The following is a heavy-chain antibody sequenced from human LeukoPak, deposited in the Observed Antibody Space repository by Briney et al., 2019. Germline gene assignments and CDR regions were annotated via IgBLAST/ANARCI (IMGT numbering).Heavy chain of an antibody. CDR3: ARATIGIDAFDI. V-gene: IGHV4-39*07. D-gene: IGHD1-26*01. CDR1: GGSISSYY. CDR2: IYYSGST. J-gene: IGHJ3*02. Sequence: PSETLSLTCTVSGGSISSYYWGWIRQPPGKGLEWIGSIYYSGSTYYNPSLKSRVTISVDTSKNQFSLKLSSVTAADTAVYYCARATIGIDAFDIWGQGTMVTVSS.